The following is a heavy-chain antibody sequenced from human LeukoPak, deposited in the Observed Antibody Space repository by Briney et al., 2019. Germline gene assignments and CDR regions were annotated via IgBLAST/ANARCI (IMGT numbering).Heavy chain of an antibody. CDR3: ARGGYFDWFFDY. V-gene: IGHV3-48*04. CDR1: GFTFSSYS. D-gene: IGHD3-9*01. J-gene: IGHJ4*02. Sequence: GGSLRLSCAASGFTFSSYSMNWVRQAPGKGLEWVSYISSSGSTIYYADSVKGRFTISRDNAKNSLYLQMNSLRAEDTAVYYCARGGYFDWFFDYWGQGTLVTVSS. CDR2: ISSSGSTI.